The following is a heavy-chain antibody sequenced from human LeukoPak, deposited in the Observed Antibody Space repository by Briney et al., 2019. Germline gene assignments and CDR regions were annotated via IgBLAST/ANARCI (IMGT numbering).Heavy chain of an antibody. CDR2: IYSSGST. D-gene: IGHD3-3*01. Sequence: GGSLRLSCAASGFTVSTNYMSWVRQAPGEGLEWVSVIYSSGSTYYADSVKGRFTISRDNSKNTLYLQMNSLRAEDTAVYYCARHFGVITKGVYYYYYGMGVWGQGTTVTVSS. J-gene: IGHJ6*02. V-gene: IGHV3-66*04. CDR1: GFTVSTNY. CDR3: ARHFGVITKGVYYYYYGMGV.